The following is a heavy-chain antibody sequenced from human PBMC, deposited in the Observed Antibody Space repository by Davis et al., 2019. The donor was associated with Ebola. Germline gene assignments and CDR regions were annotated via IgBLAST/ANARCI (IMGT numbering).Heavy chain of an antibody. V-gene: IGHV4-59*13. CDR1: GGSISSYY. CDR2: IYYSGST. D-gene: IGHD1-26*01. CDR3: ARVVGELGLDY. Sequence: SETLSLTCTVSGGSISSYYWSWIRQPPGKGLEYIGYIYYSGSTNYNPSLKSRVTISVDTSKNQFSLKLSSVTAADTAVYYCARVVGELGLDYWGQGTLVTVSS. J-gene: IGHJ4*02.